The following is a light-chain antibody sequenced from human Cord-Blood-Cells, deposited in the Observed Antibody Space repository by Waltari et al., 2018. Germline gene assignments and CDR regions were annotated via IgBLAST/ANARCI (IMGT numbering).Light chain of an antibody. CDR2: DAS. V-gene: IGKV3-11*01. CDR3: QQRSNWQT. Sequence: EIVLTQSPATLSLSPGERATLSCRASQSVSSYLAWYQQKPGQAPRLLIYDASNSATGIPARFSGSGSGTDFTLTINSLEPEDFAVYYCQQRSNWQTFGQGTKVEIK. CDR1: QSVSSY. J-gene: IGKJ1*01.